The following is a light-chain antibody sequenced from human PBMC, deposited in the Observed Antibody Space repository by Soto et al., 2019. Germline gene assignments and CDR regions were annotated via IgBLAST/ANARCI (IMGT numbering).Light chain of an antibody. CDR2: AAS. CDR3: QHSHSAPLT. V-gene: IGKV1-39*01. J-gene: IGKJ4*01. CDR1: QSISSH. Sequence: DIQMTQSTSSLSASVGDRVSITCRASQSISSHLNWYQQKPGKAPKLLICAASTLLSGVPSRFSGSGSGTDFTLTISSLQPEDFATYSCQHSHSAPLTFGGGTKVEIK.